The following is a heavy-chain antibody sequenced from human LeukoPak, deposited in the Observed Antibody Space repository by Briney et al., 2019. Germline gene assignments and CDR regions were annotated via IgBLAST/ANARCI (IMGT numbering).Heavy chain of an antibody. CDR2: IYYSGST. CDR3: ARGKRRGYSGYGFDY. CDR1: GGSISSSSYY. V-gene: IGHV4-39*07. D-gene: IGHD5-12*01. Sequence: SEALSLTCTVSGGSISSSSYYWGWIRQPPGKGLEWTGSIYYSGSTNYNPSLKSRVTISVDTSKNQFSLKLSSVTAADTAVYYCARGKRRGYSGYGFDYWGQGTLVTVSS. J-gene: IGHJ4*02.